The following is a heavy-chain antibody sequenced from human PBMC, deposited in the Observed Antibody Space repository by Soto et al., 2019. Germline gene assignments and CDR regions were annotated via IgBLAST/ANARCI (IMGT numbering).Heavy chain of an antibody. J-gene: IGHJ6*02. CDR3: ARGPTMVRGVPRYYYYYGMDV. V-gene: IGHV1-3*01. CDR2: INAGNGNT. D-gene: IGHD3-10*01. CDR1: GYTFTSYA. Sequence: ASVKVSCKASGYTFTSYAMHWVRQAPGQRLEWMGWINAGNGNTKYSQKFQGRVTITRDTSASTAYMELSSLRSEDTAVYYCARGPTMVRGVPRYYYYYGMDVWGQGTTVTVSS.